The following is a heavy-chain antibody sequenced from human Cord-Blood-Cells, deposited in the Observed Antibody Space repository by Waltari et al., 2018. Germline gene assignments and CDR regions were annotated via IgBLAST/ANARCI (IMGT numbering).Heavy chain of an antibody. Sequence: QVQLVQSGAEVKKPGASVKVSCKASGYTFTGYYMHWVRQAPGQGLEWRGWINPNSGGTNYARKFQGRVTMTRDTSISTAYMELSRLRSDDTAVYYCARDLDIAVAATDYWGQGTLVTVSS. D-gene: IGHD6-19*01. CDR2: INPNSGGT. J-gene: IGHJ4*02. V-gene: IGHV1-2*02. CDR1: GYTFTGYY. CDR3: ARDLDIAVAATDY.